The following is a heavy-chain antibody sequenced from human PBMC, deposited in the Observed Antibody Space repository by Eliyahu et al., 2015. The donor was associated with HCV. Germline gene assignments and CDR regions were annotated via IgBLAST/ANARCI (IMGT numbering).Heavy chain of an antibody. D-gene: IGHD1-26*01. J-gene: IGHJ6*02. CDR1: GGTFSSYA. CDR3: AREPPSFGSGSYHGLGYYYGMDV. V-gene: IGHV1-69*04. Sequence: QVQLVQSGAEVKKPGSSVKVSCKASGGTFSSYAISWVRQAPGQGLEWMGRIIPILGIANYAQKFQGRVTITADKSTSTAYMELSSLRSEDTAVYYCAREPPSFGSGSYHGLGYYYGMDVWGQGTTVTVSS. CDR2: IIPILGIA.